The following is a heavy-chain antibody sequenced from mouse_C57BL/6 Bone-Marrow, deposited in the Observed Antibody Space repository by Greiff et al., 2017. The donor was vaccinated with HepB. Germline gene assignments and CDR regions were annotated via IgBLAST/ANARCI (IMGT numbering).Heavy chain of an antibody. V-gene: IGHV10-1*01. CDR3: VRHGTNWDKWYFDV. CDR2: IRSKSNNYAT. Sequence: EVQLVESGGGLVQPKGSLKLSCAASGFSFNTYAMNWVRQAPGKGLEWVARIRSKSNNYATYYADSVKYRFTISRDDSESMLYLQMNNLKTEDTAMYYCVRHGTNWDKWYFDVWGTGTTVTVSS. CDR1: GFSFNTYA. D-gene: IGHD4-1*01. J-gene: IGHJ1*03.